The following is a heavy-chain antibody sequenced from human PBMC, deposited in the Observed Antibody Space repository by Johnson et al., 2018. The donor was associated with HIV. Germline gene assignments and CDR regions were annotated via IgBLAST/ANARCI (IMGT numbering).Heavy chain of an antibody. V-gene: IGHV3-66*02. CDR2: IYSGENT. CDR3: ARVSLAYSYGYDALDI. D-gene: IGHD5-18*01. Sequence: VQLVESGGGLVQPGGSLRLSCAASGFIVSSNCMTWVRQAPGKGLEWVSLIYSGENTKYADSVKGRFTISRDSSKNTLFLQLNSLRPEDTAVYYCARVSLAYSYGYDALDIWGQGTMVTVSA. CDR1: GFIVSSNC. J-gene: IGHJ3*02.